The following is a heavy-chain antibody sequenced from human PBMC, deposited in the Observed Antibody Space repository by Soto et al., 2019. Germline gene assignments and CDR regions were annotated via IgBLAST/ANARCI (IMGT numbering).Heavy chain of an antibody. V-gene: IGHV3-30-3*01. Sequence: GGSLRLSCAASGFTFSSYAMHWVRQAPGKGLEWVAVISYDGSNKYYADSVKGRFTISRDNSKNTLYLQMNSLRAEDTAVYYCVPTPSDSSSWYFYYWGQGTLVTVSS. J-gene: IGHJ4*02. CDR3: VPTPSDSSSWYFYY. D-gene: IGHD6-13*01. CDR1: GFTFSSYA. CDR2: ISYDGSNK.